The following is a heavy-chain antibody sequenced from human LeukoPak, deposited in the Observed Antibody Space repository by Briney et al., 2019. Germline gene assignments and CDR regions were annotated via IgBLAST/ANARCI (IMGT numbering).Heavy chain of an antibody. J-gene: IGHJ4*02. CDR2: IDASGST. CDR3: ARVLLGYSYGIFDY. D-gene: IGHD5-18*01. Sequence: SETLSLTCTVSGASVSSYYWIWIRQPAGRGLEWIGRIDASGSTNYNPSLKSRVTISVDTSKNQFSLKLSSVTAADTAVYYCARVLLGYSYGIFDYWGQGTLVTVSS. CDR1: GASVSSYY. V-gene: IGHV4-4*07.